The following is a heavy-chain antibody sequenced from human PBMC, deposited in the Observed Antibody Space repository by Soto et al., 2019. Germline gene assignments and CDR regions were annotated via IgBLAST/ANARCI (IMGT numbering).Heavy chain of an antibody. Sequence: PSETLSLTCAVYGGSFSGYYWSWIRQPPGKGLEWIGEINHSGSTSYNPSLKSRVTISVDTSKNQFSLKLSSVTAADTAVYYCARVSPRYCSGGSCYPLFDYWGQGTLVTVSS. V-gene: IGHV4-34*01. CDR1: GGSFSGYY. J-gene: IGHJ4*02. D-gene: IGHD2-15*01. CDR3: ARVSPRYCSGGSCYPLFDY. CDR2: INHSGST.